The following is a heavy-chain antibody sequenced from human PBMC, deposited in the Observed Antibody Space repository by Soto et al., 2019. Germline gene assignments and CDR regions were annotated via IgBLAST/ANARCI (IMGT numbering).Heavy chain of an antibody. J-gene: IGHJ5*02. CDR3: AKGDNLGPKTGYAFDP. V-gene: IGHV6-1*01. Sequence: SKTLSLTCAISGDSVPSNTASWNWIRQSPSRGLEWLGRTYFRSKWYNDYAVSVESRIIINPDTSNNQFSLQLNSVTPEDTAVYFCAKGDNLGPKTGYAFDPWGQGIMVTVSS. CDR2: TYFRSKWYN. D-gene: IGHD5-12*01. CDR1: GDSVPSNTAS.